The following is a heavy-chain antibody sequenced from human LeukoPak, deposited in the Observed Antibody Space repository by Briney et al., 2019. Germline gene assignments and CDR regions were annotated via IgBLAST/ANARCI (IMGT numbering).Heavy chain of an antibody. CDR2: INSDGSST. D-gene: IGHD6-13*01. CDR1: GFTFSSYW. Sequence: GGSLRLSCAASGFTFSSYWMHWVRQAAGKGLVWVSRINSDGSSTNYADSVKGRFTISRDNAKNTLYLQMNSLRAEDTAVYYCARVISSSWSPPGYWGQGTLVTVSS. CDR3: ARVISSSWSPPGY. V-gene: IGHV3-74*01. J-gene: IGHJ4*02.